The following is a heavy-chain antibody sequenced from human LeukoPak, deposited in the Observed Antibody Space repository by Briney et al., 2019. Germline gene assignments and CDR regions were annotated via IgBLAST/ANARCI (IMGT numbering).Heavy chain of an antibody. V-gene: IGHV7-4-1*02. CDR3: ARRSMVQHLDV. CDR1: GYTFTNHS. D-gene: IGHD3-10*01. CDR2: IDTNTGNP. Sequence: ASVKVSCKASGYTFTNHSINWVRQAPGQGLEYMGWIDTNTGNPIYAQAFTGRIVFSLDTSVSTAYLDIRSLKAEDTAVYFCARRSMVQHLDVWGKGTTVIVSS. J-gene: IGHJ6*04.